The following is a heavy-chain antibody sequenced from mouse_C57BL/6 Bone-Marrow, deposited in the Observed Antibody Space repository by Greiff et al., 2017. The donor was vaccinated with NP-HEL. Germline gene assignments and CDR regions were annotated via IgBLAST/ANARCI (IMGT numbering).Heavy chain of an antibody. J-gene: IGHJ1*03. CDR2: IYPGGGYT. CDR3: AKGDYGWYFDV. D-gene: IGHD1-1*01. Sequence: QVQLQQSGAELVRPGPSVTMSCTASGYTFTNYWIGWAKQRPGHGLEWIGDIYPGGGYTNYNEKFKGTATLTADKSSSTAYMQFSSLTSEDSAIYYCAKGDYGWYFDVWGTGTTVTVSS. V-gene: IGHV1-63*01. CDR1: GYTFTNYW.